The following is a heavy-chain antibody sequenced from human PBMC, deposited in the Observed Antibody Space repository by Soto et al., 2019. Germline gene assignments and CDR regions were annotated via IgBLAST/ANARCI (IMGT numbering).Heavy chain of an antibody. Sequence: QVQLVQSGAEVKKPGSSVKVSCKPSGGTFNGYIITWVRQAPGQGLEWIGGIIFTFNTANYAEKFQGRVNLSGDQGTSTAHMELTSPTSEDTAGFYRARSLVGGPGGFDFRGQGTLVSVSS. CDR3: ARSLVGGPGGFDF. CDR2: IIFTFNTA. V-gene: IGHV1-69*01. J-gene: IGHJ4*02. D-gene: IGHD2-15*01. CDR1: GGTFNGYI.